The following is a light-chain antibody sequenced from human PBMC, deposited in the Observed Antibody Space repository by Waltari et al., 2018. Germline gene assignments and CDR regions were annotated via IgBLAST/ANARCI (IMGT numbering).Light chain of an antibody. J-gene: IGKJ4*01. CDR3: QQRSTWPILT. Sequence: DIVFTQSPATLSLSPGERATLSCRASQIVSNYLAWYQQRPGQAPRLLIYDASDRATGIPGRFSGSGSGTDFTLTISSLEPEDFAIYYCQQRSTWPILTFGGGTKVEVK. CDR2: DAS. V-gene: IGKV3-11*01. CDR1: QIVSNY.